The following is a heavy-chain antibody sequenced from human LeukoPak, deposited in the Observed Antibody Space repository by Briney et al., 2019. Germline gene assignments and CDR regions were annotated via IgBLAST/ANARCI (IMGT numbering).Heavy chain of an antibody. CDR1: GFTFSSYA. Sequence: GGSLRLSCAASGFTFSSYAMHWVRQAPGKGLEYVSAISSNGGSTYYADSVKGRFTISRDNSKNTLYLQMSSLRAEDTAVYYCVKVPYYYDSSGYPRRDAFDIWGQGTMVTVSS. D-gene: IGHD3-22*01. CDR2: ISSNGGST. V-gene: IGHV3-64D*09. CDR3: VKVPYYYDSSGYPRRDAFDI. J-gene: IGHJ3*02.